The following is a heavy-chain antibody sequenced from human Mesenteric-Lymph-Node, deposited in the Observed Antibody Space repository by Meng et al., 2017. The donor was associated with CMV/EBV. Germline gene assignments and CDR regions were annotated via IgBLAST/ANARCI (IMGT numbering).Heavy chain of an antibody. V-gene: IGHV1-69*01. J-gene: IGHJ4*02. CDR2: IIPVFGTV. CDR3: ARSISAAGAFDY. D-gene: IGHD6-13*01. Sequence: RKASGGTFSSYAITWVRQAPGQGLECVGEIIPVFGTVNYAQKFQGRVTITADESTSTAYMELSSLRSEDTAIYYCARSISAAGAFDYWGQGTLVTVSS. CDR1: GGTFSSYA.